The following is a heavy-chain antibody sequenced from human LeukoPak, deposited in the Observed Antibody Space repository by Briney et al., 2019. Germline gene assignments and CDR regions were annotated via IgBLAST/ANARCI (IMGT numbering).Heavy chain of an antibody. D-gene: IGHD3-22*01. V-gene: IGHV3-23*05. CDR1: GFTFSNYA. Sequence: GGSLRLSCVASGFTFSNYAMRWVRQAPGKGLEWVSCIYYSGGSAQYADSVKGRFTVSRDNSKNTLYLDMNSLRVDYCANYHDTSGYYGDFDHWGQGPLVTVSS. J-gene: IGHJ4*02. CDR2: IYYSGGSA. CDR3: TSGYYGDFDH.